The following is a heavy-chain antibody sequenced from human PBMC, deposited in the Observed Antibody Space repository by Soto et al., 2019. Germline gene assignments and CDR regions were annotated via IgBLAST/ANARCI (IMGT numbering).Heavy chain of an antibody. J-gene: IGHJ6*02. Sequence: HGESLKISCKGSGYSFTSYWIGWVRQMPGKGLEWMGIIYPGDSDTRYSPSFQGQVTISADKSISTAYLQWSSLKASDTAMYYCATASSSWYQDYGMDVWGQGATVTVSS. CDR1: GYSFTSYW. D-gene: IGHD6-13*01. V-gene: IGHV5-51*01. CDR3: ATASSSWYQDYGMDV. CDR2: IYPGDSDT.